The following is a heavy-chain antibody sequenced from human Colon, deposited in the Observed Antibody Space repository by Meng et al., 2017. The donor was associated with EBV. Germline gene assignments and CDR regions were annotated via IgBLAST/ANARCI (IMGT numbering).Heavy chain of an antibody. CDR3: ARLYCSGGSCYTIDY. V-gene: IGHV7-4-1*02. D-gene: IGHD2-15*01. CDR2: INTNTGNP. Sequence: QGHVWKCGSELKKPGASVKVSCKASGYTFTSYAMNWVRQAPGQGLEWMGWINTNTGNPTYAQGFTGRFVFSLDTSVSTAYLQISSLKAADTAVYYCARLYCSGGSCYTIDYWGQGTLVTVSS. CDR1: GYTFTSYA. J-gene: IGHJ4*02.